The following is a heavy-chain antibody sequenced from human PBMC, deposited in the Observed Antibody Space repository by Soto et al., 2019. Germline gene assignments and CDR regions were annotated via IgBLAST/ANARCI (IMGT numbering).Heavy chain of an antibody. J-gene: IGHJ6*02. V-gene: IGHV3-30*14. CDR2: ISYDGNQK. Sequence: GSLRRAGSASGCTFSHYPIHGVRQAPGTGLEWVAVISYDGNQKYYADSVKGRFTFSRDNPKNTVYLQMNSLRGEDTAVYYCARAPARPRGGLDVWGQGTTVTVSS. CDR3: ARAPARPRGGLDV. CDR1: GCTFSHYP. D-gene: IGHD2-15*01.